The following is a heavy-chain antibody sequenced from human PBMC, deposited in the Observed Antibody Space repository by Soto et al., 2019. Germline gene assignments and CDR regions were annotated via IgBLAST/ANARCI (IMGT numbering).Heavy chain of an antibody. V-gene: IGHV3-33*01. Sequence: GGSLRLSCAASGFTFSSYGMHWVRQAPGKGLEWVAVIWYDGSNKYYADSVKGRFTISRDNSKNTLYLQMNSLRAEDTAVYYCARDIVVVVADNTYNWFDPWGQGTLVTVSS. J-gene: IGHJ5*02. CDR1: GFTFSSYG. CDR2: IWYDGSNK. D-gene: IGHD2-15*01. CDR3: ARDIVVVVADNTYNWFDP.